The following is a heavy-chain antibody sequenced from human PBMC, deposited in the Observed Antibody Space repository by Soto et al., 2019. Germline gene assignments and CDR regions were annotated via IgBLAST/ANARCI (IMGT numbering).Heavy chain of an antibody. J-gene: IGHJ5*02. CDR2: ISISSIYI. CDR3: ARDTYYYGSGSYGP. D-gene: IGHD3-10*01. V-gene: IGHV3-21*01. CDR1: GFTFSSYS. Sequence: VHMVESGGGLVKPGGSLRLSCAASGFTFSSYSMNWVRQAPGKGLEWVSSISISSIYIYYADSVKGRFTISRNNAKNSLYLQMNSLRAEDTAVYYCARDTYYYGSGSYGPWGQGTLVTVSS.